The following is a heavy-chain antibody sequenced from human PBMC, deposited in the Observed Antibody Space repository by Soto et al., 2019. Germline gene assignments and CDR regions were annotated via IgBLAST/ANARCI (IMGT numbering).Heavy chain of an antibody. CDR2: ISRTRDYI. D-gene: IGHD1-26*01. CDR3: VRPFIAGGSTLGY. CDR1: GFTFTAYT. V-gene: IGHV3-21*01. Sequence: PGGSLRLSCAASGFTFTAYTMYWVRQPPGKGLEWVASISRTRDYIYYADSVKGRFTISRDNADNSLYLQMNSLRAEDTAVYYCVRPFIAGGSTLGYWGQGALVTVSS. J-gene: IGHJ4*02.